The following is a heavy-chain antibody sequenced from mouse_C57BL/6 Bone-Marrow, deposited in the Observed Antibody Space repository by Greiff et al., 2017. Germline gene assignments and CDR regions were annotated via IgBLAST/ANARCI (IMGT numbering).Heavy chain of an antibody. CDR1: GYTFTSYW. Sequence: VQLKQPGAELVKPGASVKLSCKASGYTFTSYWMQWVKQRPGQGLEWIGEIDPSDCYTNYNQKFKGKATLTVDTSSSTAYMQLSSLTSEDSAVYYCARGDYCGGPYAMDYWGQGTSVTVSS. V-gene: IGHV1-50*01. D-gene: IGHD1-1*02. J-gene: IGHJ4*01. CDR2: IDPSDCYT. CDR3: ARGDYCGGPYAMDY.